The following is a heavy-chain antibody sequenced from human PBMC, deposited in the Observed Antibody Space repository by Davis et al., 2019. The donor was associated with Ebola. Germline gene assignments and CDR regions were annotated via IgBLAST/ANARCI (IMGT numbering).Heavy chain of an antibody. D-gene: IGHD1-14*01. J-gene: IGHJ6*02. CDR1: GGSFSTFA. CDR2: INPNSGAT. Sequence: ASVKVSCKVSGGSFSTFAISWVRQAPGQGLEWVGRINPNSGATNLAQKFQGRVTMSRDTSTSTAYMEMSRLRSDDTAVYFCARGGITMMVVPRDYYYGLDVWGQGTTVAVSS. V-gene: IGHV1-2*06. CDR3: ARGGITMMVVPRDYYYGLDV.